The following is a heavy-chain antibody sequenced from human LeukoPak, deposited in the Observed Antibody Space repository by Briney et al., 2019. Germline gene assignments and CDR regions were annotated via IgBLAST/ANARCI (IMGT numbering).Heavy chain of an antibody. V-gene: IGHV4-59*01. CDR3: ARASRDGYNYYFDY. CDR1: GGSISSYY. D-gene: IGHD5-24*01. Sequence: SERHSLTCTVSGGSISSYYWSWIRQPPGKGLEWIGYIYYSGSTNYNPSLKSRVTISVDTSKNQFSLKLSSVTAADTAVYYCARASRDGYNYYFDYYGPGTLVTVSS. CDR2: IYYSGST. J-gene: IGHJ4*02.